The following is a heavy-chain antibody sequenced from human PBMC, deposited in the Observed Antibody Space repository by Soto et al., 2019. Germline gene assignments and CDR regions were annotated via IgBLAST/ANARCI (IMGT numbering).Heavy chain of an antibody. J-gene: IGHJ5*02. V-gene: IGHV4-39*01. CDR1: GGSISSSSYY. D-gene: IGHD6-19*01. CDR3: ARPLIAVAGWFDP. Sequence: PSETLSLTCTVSGGSISSSSYYWGWIRQPPGKGLEWIGSIYYSGSTYYNPSLKSRVTISVDTSKNQFSLKLSSVTAADTAVHYCARPLIAVAGWFDPWGQGTLVTVSS. CDR2: IYYSGST.